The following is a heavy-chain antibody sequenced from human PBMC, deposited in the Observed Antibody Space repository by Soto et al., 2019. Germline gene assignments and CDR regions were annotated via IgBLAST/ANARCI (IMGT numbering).Heavy chain of an antibody. J-gene: IGHJ4*02. CDR2: IRTIGDST. V-gene: IGHV3-23*01. CDR1: GFTFSNYD. D-gene: IGHD3-10*01. Sequence: EVQLLESGGGLVQPGGSLRLSCAASGFTFSNYDMSWVRQAPVKGLEWVSAIRTIGDSTYSAASVRGRFTISRDNSKNTLYLQMNSLRVEDTAIYYCARRGDASGSYFDFWGQGTLVTVSS. CDR3: ARRGDASGSYFDF.